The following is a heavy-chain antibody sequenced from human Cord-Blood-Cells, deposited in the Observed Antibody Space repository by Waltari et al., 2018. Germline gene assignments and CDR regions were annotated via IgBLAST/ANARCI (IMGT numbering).Heavy chain of an antibody. CDR2: INPNSGGT. Sequence: QVQLVQSGAEVKNSQASVKISCKASGYTCTAYNMHWVRQAPGQGLEWMGRINPNSGGTNYAQKFQGRVTMTRDTSISTAYMELSRLRSDDTAVYYCARDFCSSTSCYDYWGQGTLVTVSS. V-gene: IGHV1-2*06. D-gene: IGHD2-2*01. CDR3: ARDFCSSTSCYDY. CDR1: GYTCTAYN. J-gene: IGHJ4*02.